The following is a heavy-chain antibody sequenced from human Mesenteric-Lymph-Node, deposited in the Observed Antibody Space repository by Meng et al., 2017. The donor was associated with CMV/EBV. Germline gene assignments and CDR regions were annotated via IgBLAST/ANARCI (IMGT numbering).Heavy chain of an antibody. J-gene: IGHJ3*02. CDR2: ISRSGENA. Sequence: GESLKISCAASGFTFSDYAMNWVRQAPGMGLEWLSAISRSGENAYYAGSARGRFTISRDNSKNTVNLQMSSLRGEDTAVYYCAKTNWELGMADAFGIWGQGTMVTVSS. CDR3: AKTNWELGMADAFGI. V-gene: IGHV3-23*01. D-gene: IGHD7-27*01. CDR1: GFTFSDYA.